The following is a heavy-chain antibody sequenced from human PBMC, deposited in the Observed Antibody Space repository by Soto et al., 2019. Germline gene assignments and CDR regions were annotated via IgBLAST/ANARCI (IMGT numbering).Heavy chain of an antibody. J-gene: IGHJ6*04. CDR3: GMEDIYVTPPPRAF. CDR1: GYIFVNYG. CDR2: ISPYTGNT. V-gene: IGHV1-18*01. D-gene: IGHD2-15*01. Sequence: GASVKVSCKASGYIFVNYGIAWVRQAPRQGLEWMGWISPYTGNTHSASKVQGRLTMTTDTSTSTAYMDLGSLTSDDTAVYYCGMEDIYVTPPPRAFWGKGTTVTVSS.